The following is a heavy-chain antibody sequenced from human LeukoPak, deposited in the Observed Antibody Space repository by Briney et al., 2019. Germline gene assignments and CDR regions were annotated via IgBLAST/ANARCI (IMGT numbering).Heavy chain of an antibody. CDR1: AFTFSSSA. V-gene: IGHV3-23*01. CDR2: ISGRGHRT. J-gene: IGHJ2*01. Sequence: QPGGSLRLSCAASAFTFSSSAMSWVRQAPGKGLEWVSAISGRGHRTFYADSVKGRFTISRDNSNNRLYLQMNSLRAEDTAVYYCAKEGGIAATGGDLWGRGTLVTVSS. CDR3: AKEGGIAATGGDL. D-gene: IGHD6-13*01.